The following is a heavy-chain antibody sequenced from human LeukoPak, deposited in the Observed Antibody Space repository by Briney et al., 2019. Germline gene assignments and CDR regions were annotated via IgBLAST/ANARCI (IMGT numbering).Heavy chain of an antibody. D-gene: IGHD1-1*01. CDR2: ISSTSAYI. CDR1: GFALRSYT. CDR3: TRVAQSGPTGWFDP. Sequence: GGSLRLSCAASGFALRSYTVTWVRQAPGKGLEWVSSISSTSAYIYYAESVKGRFTISRDNPGNVVYLQMDSLRAEDTAVYYCTRVAQSGPTGWFDPWGQGTLVTVSS. V-gene: IGHV3-21*01. J-gene: IGHJ5*02.